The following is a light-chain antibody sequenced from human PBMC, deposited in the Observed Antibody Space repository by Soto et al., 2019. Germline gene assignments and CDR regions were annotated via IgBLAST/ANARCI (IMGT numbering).Light chain of an antibody. Sequence: QSVLTQPPSASGSLGQSVTISCTGTSSDVGGYNYVSWYQLHPGKAPKLMIYAVSKRSSGVPDRFSGSKSGNTASLTVSGLQAEDEADYHCSSHAGSNNYVFGTGTKLTVL. CDR3: SSHAGSNNYV. J-gene: IGLJ1*01. CDR1: SSDVGGYNY. V-gene: IGLV2-8*01. CDR2: AVS.